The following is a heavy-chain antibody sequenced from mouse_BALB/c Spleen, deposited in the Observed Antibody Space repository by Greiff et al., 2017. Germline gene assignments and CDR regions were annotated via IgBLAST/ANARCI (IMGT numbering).Heavy chain of an antibody. Sequence: DVHLVESGGGLVKPGGSLKLSCAASGFTFSDYYMYWVRQTPEKRLEWVATISDGGSYTYYPDSVKGRFTISRDNAKNNLYLQMSSLKSEDTAMYYCARGWGYRYDGAWFAYWGQGTLVTVSA. D-gene: IGHD2-14*01. V-gene: IGHV5-4*02. J-gene: IGHJ3*01. CDR2: ISDGGSYT. CDR3: ARGWGYRYDGAWFAY. CDR1: GFTFSDYY.